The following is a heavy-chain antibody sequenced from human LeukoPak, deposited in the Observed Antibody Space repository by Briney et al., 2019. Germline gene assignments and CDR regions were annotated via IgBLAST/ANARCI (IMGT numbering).Heavy chain of an antibody. V-gene: IGHV3-7*01. CDR2: IKQDGSEK. D-gene: IGHD5-18*01. CDR1: GCTLSPWW. CDR3: ARGDGYHIY. Sequence: PGGSLRLSCAASGCTLSPWWMTWVRQAPGKGLEWVANIKQDGSEKYYVDSVKGRFTISRDNAKNSLYLQMNSLRAEDTAVYYCARGDGYHIYWGQGTLVTVSS. J-gene: IGHJ4*02.